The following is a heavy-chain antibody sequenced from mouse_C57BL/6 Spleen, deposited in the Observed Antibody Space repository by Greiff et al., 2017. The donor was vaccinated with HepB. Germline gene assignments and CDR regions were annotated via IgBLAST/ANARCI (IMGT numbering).Heavy chain of an antibody. Sequence: DVMLVESGGGLVKPGGSLKLSCAASGFTFSSYAMSWVRQTPEKRLEWVATISDGGSYTYYPDNVKGRFTISRDNAKNNLYLQMSHLKSEDTAMYYCARARGSSPYAMDYWGQGTSVTVSS. CDR2: ISDGGSYT. J-gene: IGHJ4*01. CDR3: ARARGSSPYAMDY. D-gene: IGHD1-1*01. CDR1: GFTFSSYA. V-gene: IGHV5-4*03.